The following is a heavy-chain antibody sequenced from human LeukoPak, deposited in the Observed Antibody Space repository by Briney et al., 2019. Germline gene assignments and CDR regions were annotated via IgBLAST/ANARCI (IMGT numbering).Heavy chain of an antibody. V-gene: IGHV4-34*01. D-gene: IGHD5-18*01. Sequence: SETLSLTCAVYGGSFSGYYWSWIRQPPGKGLEWIGEINHSGSTNYNPSLKSRVTISVDTSKNQFSLKLSSVTAADTAVYYCARAAEFMDTAMVYVGVRAFDIWGQGTMVTVSS. CDR1: GGSFSGYY. CDR2: INHSGST. J-gene: IGHJ3*02. CDR3: ARAAEFMDTAMVYVGVRAFDI.